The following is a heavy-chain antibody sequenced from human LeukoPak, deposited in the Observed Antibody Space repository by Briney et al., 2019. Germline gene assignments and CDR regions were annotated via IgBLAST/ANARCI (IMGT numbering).Heavy chain of an antibody. CDR2: INSDGSIT. J-gene: IGHJ6*02. Sequence: GGSLRLSCAASGFPFTTYWMHWVRQAPGKGLVWVSHINSDGSITSYADSVKGRFTISRDNAKNTLYLQMNSLRAEDTAVYYCARDAVDTANAVWGQGTTVTVSS. CDR1: GFPFTTYW. D-gene: IGHD5-18*01. CDR3: ARDAVDTANAV. V-gene: IGHV3-74*01.